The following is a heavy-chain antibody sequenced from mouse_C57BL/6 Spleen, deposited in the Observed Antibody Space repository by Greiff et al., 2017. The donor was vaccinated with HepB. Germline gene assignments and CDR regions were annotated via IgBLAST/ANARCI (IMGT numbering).Heavy chain of an antibody. CDR2: IDPEDGET. D-gene: IGHD2-14*01. CDR3: ARAGVRQEYYFDY. CDR1: GFNIKDYY. V-gene: IGHV14-2*01. J-gene: IGHJ2*01. Sequence: VQLKQSGAELVKPGASVKLSCTASGFNIKDYYMHWVKQRTEQGLEWIGRIDPEDGETKYAPKFQGKATITADTASNTAYLQLSSLTSEDTAVYYCARAGVRQEYYFDYWGQGTTLTVSS.